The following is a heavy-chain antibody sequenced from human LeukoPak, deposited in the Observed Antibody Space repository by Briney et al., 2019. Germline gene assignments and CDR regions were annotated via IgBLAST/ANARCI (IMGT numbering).Heavy chain of an antibody. J-gene: IGHJ5*02. CDR1: GGSISSSSYY. CDR3: AKIRGGAYNWVDP. V-gene: IGHV4-39*01. CDR2: LYYGGST. Sequence: SETLSLTCTVSGGSISSSSYYWGWIRQPPGKGLEWIGSLYYGGSTYHNPSLKSRVTLSLDTSKNQFSLKLGSVTAADTALYYCAKIRGGAYNWVDPWGQGTLVTVSS. D-gene: IGHD3-10*01.